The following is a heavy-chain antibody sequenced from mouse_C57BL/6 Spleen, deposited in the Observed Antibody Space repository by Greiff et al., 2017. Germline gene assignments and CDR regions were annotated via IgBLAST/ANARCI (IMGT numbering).Heavy chain of an antibody. D-gene: IGHD2-5*01. V-gene: IGHV1-7*01. CDR2: INPCSGYT. CDR3: ENSNPAWFAY. CDR1: GYTFTSYW. Sequence: QVQLQQPGAELAKPGASVKLSCKASGYTFTSYWMHWVKQRPGQGLEWIGDINPCSGYTKYNQKFKDKATLTADKSSSTAYMQLSSLTYEDSAVXYCENSNPAWFAYWGQGTLVTVSA. J-gene: IGHJ3*01.